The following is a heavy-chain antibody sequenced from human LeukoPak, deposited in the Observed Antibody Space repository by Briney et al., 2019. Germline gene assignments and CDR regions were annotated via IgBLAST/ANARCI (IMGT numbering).Heavy chain of an antibody. CDR3: ARDHCSSSSCYTYYGMEL. D-gene: IGHD2-2*02. Sequence: GGSLRLSCAASGFTFSDYYMSWIRQAPGKGLEWVSYISSSGSTIYYADSVKGRFTISRDNSKNSLYLQMNSLRAEDTAVYYCARDHCSSSSCYTYYGMELWGQGTTVTVSS. CDR1: GFTFSDYY. J-gene: IGHJ6*02. CDR2: ISSSGSTI. V-gene: IGHV3-11*01.